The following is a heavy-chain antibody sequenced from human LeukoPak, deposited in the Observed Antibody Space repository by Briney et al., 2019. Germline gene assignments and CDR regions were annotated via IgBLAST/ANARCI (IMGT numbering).Heavy chain of an antibody. CDR3: ARTFPYYDFWSGYLAFDY. Sequence: KASETLSLTCTVSGGSISSSSYYWGWIRQPPGKGLEWIGSIYYSGSTYYNPSLKSRVTRSVDTSKIQFSLKLSSVTAADTAVYYCARTFPYYDFWSGYLAFDYWGQGTLVTVSS. CDR2: IYYSGST. D-gene: IGHD3-3*01. V-gene: IGHV4-39*01. J-gene: IGHJ4*02. CDR1: GGSISSSSYY.